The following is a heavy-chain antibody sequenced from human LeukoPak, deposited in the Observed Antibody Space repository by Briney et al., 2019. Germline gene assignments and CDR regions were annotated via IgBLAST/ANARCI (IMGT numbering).Heavy chain of an antibody. CDR3: ARCAATGGPNWFDP. Sequence: PSETLSLTCTVSGASISNYYWSWTRQPPGKGLKWIGYIHNTGRTNYNPSLKSRVTISADTSKNQFSLRLSSVTAADTAIYYCARCAATGGPNWFDPWGPGTLVTVSS. CDR1: GASISNYY. D-gene: IGHD2-15*01. J-gene: IGHJ5*02. V-gene: IGHV4-59*01. CDR2: IHNTGRT.